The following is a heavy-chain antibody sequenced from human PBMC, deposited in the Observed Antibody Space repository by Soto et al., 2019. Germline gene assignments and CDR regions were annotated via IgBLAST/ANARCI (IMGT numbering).Heavy chain of an antibody. Sequence: ASVTVSCKASGGTFSSYAISWVLQAPGQGLEWMGGIIPIFGTANYAQKFQGRVTITADESTSTAYMELSSLRSEDTAVYYCARDAVASNYYYGMDVWGQGTTVTVSS. J-gene: IGHJ6*02. D-gene: IGHD6-19*01. CDR1: GGTFSSYA. CDR3: ARDAVASNYYYGMDV. V-gene: IGHV1-69*13. CDR2: IIPIFGTA.